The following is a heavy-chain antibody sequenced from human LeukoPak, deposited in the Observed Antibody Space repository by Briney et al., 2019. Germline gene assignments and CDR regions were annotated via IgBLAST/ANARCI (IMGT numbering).Heavy chain of an antibody. Sequence: PGGSLRLSCAASGFTFSSYSMNWVRQAPGKGLEWVSYISSSSSTIYYADSVKGRLSISRDNAKNSLYLQMNSLRDEDTAVYYCARDPGGYCSSTSCYGFDYWGQGTLVTVSS. D-gene: IGHD2-2*01. J-gene: IGHJ4*02. CDR3: ARDPGGYCSSTSCYGFDY. CDR1: GFTFSSYS. CDR2: ISSSSSTI. V-gene: IGHV3-48*02.